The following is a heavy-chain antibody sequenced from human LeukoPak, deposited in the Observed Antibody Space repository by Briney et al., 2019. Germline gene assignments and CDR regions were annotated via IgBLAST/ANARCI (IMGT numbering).Heavy chain of an antibody. V-gene: IGHV4-39*01. D-gene: IGHD3-22*01. CDR3: ARRRYYDSTGYLE. Sequence: SETLSLTCTISGGFISSSSYYWGWIRQPPGKGLEWIGDIYYSGSTYYNPALKSRVSMSIDTSKNQFSLELRYVAAADTALYYCARRRYYDSTGYLEWGQGTLVTVTS. CDR1: GGFISSSSYY. J-gene: IGHJ1*01. CDR2: IYYSGST.